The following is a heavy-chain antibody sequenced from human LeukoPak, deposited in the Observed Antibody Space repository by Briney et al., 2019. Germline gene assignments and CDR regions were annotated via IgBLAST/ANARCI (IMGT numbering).Heavy chain of an antibody. D-gene: IGHD1/OR15-1a*01. Sequence: PGGSLRLSCAASGFTVSSNYMSWVRQAPGKGLEWVSVIYSGGTTYYADSVKGRFTISRDNSKNTLYLQMNSLRDDATAVYSCASDGYGNNYMDVWGKGTTVTVSS. CDR2: IYSGGTT. V-gene: IGHV3-53*01. J-gene: IGHJ6*03. CDR1: GFTVSSNY. CDR3: ASDGYGNNYMDV.